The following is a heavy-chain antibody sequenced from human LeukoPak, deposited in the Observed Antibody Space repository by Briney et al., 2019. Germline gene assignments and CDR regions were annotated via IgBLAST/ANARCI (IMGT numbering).Heavy chain of an antibody. Sequence: GSLRLSCSASGFTFSSHALSWVRQAPGKGLEWVSSLSGSGYNTYYADSVKGRFTISRDNSKNTVYLQMNSLRAEDTAVYYCAKDPYGTGYFDYWGQGTLVTVSS. J-gene: IGHJ4*02. CDR2: LSGSGYNT. D-gene: IGHD4-17*01. CDR1: GFTFSSHA. CDR3: AKDPYGTGYFDY. V-gene: IGHV3-23*01.